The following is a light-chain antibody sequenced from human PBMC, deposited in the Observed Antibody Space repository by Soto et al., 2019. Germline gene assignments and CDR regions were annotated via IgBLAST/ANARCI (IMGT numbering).Light chain of an antibody. Sequence: EIVLTQSPATLSLSPGERATLSCRASQSISSHLAWYQQKPGQTPRLLMYDASNRATAVPARFSGSGSGTDFTLTISSLEPEDLAVYYGQQRRPWPLTFGGGTKVEIK. V-gene: IGKV3-11*01. CDR3: QQRRPWPLT. J-gene: IGKJ4*01. CDR1: QSISSH. CDR2: DAS.